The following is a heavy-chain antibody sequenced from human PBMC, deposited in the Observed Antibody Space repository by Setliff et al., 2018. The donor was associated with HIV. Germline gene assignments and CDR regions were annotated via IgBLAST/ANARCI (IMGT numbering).Heavy chain of an antibody. V-gene: IGHV4-39*01. J-gene: IGHJ4*02. CDR2: VYYSGST. CDR1: GGSTSSSSYY. Sequence: SETLSLTCSVSGGSTSSSSYYWAWVRQPPGKGPEWIGSVYYSGSTHYNPSLKSRVTISVDTSKNQFSLKLSSVTAADTAVYYCARHKSQPYYFDYWGQGTLVTVSS. CDR3: ARHKSQPYYFDY.